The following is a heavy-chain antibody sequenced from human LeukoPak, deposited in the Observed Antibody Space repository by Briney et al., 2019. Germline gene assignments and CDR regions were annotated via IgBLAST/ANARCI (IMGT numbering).Heavy chain of an antibody. V-gene: IGHV1-69*04. J-gene: IGHJ5*02. Sequence: SVKVACQASGGTFSSYAISWVRQAPGQGLEWMGRIIPILGIANYAQKFQGRVTITADKSTSTAYMELSSLRSEDTAVYYCARSYYDSSGSNWFDPWGQGTLVTVSS. CDR1: GGTFSSYA. CDR2: IIPILGIA. CDR3: ARSYYDSSGSNWFDP. D-gene: IGHD3-22*01.